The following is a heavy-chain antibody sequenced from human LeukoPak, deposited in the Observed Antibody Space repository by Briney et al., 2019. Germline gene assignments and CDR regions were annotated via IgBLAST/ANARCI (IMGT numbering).Heavy chain of an antibody. D-gene: IGHD1-26*01. J-gene: IGHJ4*02. Sequence: GASVKVSCKVSGNSLSETSIHWVRQAPGQWLEWMGGFEPEDGEPIFAQRFQSRFSMSEDTSTDTAYMELSSLTLEDTAVYYCATADKWEPLDYWGQGTLVTVSS. CDR1: GNSLSETS. CDR3: ATADKWEPLDY. V-gene: IGHV1-24*01. CDR2: FEPEDGEP.